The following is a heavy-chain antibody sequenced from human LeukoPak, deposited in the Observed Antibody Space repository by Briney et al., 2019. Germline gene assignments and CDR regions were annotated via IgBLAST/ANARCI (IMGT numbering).Heavy chain of an antibody. D-gene: IGHD3-22*01. CDR3: ARDFLYRGYYAPIDY. Sequence: PGGSLRLSCAASGFTFSSYSTNWVRQAPGKGLEWVSSISSSSSYIYYADSVKGRFTISRDNAKNSLYLQMNSLRAEDTAVYYCARDFLYRGYYAPIDYWGQGTLVTVSS. CDR2: ISSSSSYI. CDR1: GFTFSSYS. J-gene: IGHJ4*02. V-gene: IGHV3-21*01.